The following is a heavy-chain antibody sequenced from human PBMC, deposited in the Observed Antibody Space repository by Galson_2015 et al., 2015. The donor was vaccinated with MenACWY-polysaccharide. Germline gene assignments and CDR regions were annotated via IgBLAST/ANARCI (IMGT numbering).Heavy chain of an antibody. CDR2: IFPGDSDT. Sequence: QSGAEVKKPGESLTISCTGSGFRFTTHWIGWVRQMPGKGLEWMGIIFPGDSDTKYSPSFEGQVTISADKSISTAYLQWSSLKASDTAMYYCARSKPNYDILTGYRPFEYWGQGSLVTVSS. V-gene: IGHV5-51*01. J-gene: IGHJ4*02. CDR1: GFRFTTHW. CDR3: ARSKPNYDILTGYRPFEY. D-gene: IGHD3-9*01.